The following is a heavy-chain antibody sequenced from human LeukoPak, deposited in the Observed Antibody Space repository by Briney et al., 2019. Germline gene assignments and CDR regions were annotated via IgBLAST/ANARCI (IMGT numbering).Heavy chain of an antibody. Sequence: GGSLRLSCAASGFTFDDYAMHWVRQAPGKGLEWVSGISWNRGSIGYADSVKGRFTISRDNAKNSLYLQMNSLRAEDTALYYCAKALRDYYYYGMDVWGQGTTVTVSS. D-gene: IGHD4-17*01. CDR3: AKALRDYYYYGMDV. V-gene: IGHV3-9*01. CDR2: ISWNRGSI. J-gene: IGHJ6*02. CDR1: GFTFDDYA.